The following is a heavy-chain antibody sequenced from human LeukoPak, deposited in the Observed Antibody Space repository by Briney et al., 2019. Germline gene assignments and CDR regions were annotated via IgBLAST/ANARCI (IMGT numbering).Heavy chain of an antibody. J-gene: IGHJ4*02. CDR3: AIEVVGSIQGY. CDR2: ISSSSSYI. V-gene: IGHV3-21*01. D-gene: IGHD1-26*01. CDR1: GFTFSSYS. Sequence: PGGSLRLSCAASGFTFSSYSMNWVRQAPGKGLEWVSSISSSSSYIYYADSVKGRLTISRDNAKNSLYLQMNSLRAEDTAVYYCAIEVVGSIQGYWGQGTLVTVSS.